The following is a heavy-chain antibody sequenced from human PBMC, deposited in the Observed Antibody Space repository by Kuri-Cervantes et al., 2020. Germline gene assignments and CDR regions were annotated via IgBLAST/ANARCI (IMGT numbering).Heavy chain of an antibody. CDR3: ARDTNVVPATSDAFDI. J-gene: IGHJ3*02. D-gene: IGHD2-2*01. V-gene: IGHV3-21*01. Sequence: GESLKISCAASGFTFSSYSMNWVRQAPGKGLEWVSSISSSSSYIYYADSVKGRFTISRDNAKNSLYLQMNSLRAEDTAVYCCARDTNVVPATSDAFDIWGQGTMVTVSS. CDR2: ISSSSSYI. CDR1: GFTFSSYS.